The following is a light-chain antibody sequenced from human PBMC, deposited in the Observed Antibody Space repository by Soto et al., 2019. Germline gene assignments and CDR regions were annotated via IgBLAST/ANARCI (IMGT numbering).Light chain of an antibody. J-gene: IGLJ3*02. CDR3: QVWDTSGDHVV. CDR2: DDR. Sequence: SYELTQPPSVSVAPGQTARIPCGGNDIGSKSVNWYQQKPGQAPVMVVYDDRVRPSGIPERYSGSNSGNTPTLTISRVEAGDEADYYCQVWDTSGDHVVFGGGTQLTVL. CDR1: DIGSKS. V-gene: IGLV3-21*02.